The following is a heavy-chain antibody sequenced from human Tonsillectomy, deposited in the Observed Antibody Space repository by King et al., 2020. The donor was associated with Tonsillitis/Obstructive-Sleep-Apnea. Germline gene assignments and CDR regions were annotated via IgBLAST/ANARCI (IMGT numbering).Heavy chain of an antibody. D-gene: IGHD3-22*01. Sequence: QLVQSGAEVKKPGASVKVSCKASGYTFTSYYMHWVRQAPGQGLEWMGIINPSGGSTRYAQKFQGRVTMTRDTSTSTVYMELSSLRSEDKAVYYCARVYYDSSGYYQGYFDYWGQGTLVTVSS. J-gene: IGHJ4*02. V-gene: IGHV1-46*01. CDR2: INPSGGST. CDR3: ARVYYDSSGYYQGYFDY. CDR1: GYTFTSYY.